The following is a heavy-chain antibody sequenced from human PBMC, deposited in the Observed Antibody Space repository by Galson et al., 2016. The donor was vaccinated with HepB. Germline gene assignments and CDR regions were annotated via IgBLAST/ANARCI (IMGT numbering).Heavy chain of an antibody. D-gene: IGHD6-19*01. J-gene: IGHJ5*02. CDR2: IYYSGST. CDR1: GGPLSSSSYY. CDR3: ARHFSWSRGQWLVGGTSWFDP. Sequence: CTVSGGPLSSSSYYWGWIRQPPGKGLEWIGSIYYSGSTYYNPSLKTRVTISVDMSKNQFSLKLSSVTAADTAVYYCARHFSWSRGQWLVGGTSWFDPWGQGTLVTVSS. V-gene: IGHV4-39*01.